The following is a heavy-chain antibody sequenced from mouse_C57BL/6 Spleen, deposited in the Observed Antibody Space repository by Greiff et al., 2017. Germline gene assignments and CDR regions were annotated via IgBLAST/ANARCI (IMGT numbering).Heavy chain of an antibody. D-gene: IGHD1-1*01. J-gene: IGHJ1*03. CDR3: TRAGTPYWYFDV. CDR2: ISSGGDYI. CDR1: GFTFSSYA. Sequence: EVQGVESGEGLVKPGGSLKLSCAASGFTFSSYAMSWVRQTPEKRLEWVAYISSGGDYIYYADTVKGRFTISRDNARNTLYLQMSSLKSEDTAMYYCTRAGTPYWYFDVWGTGTTVTVSS. V-gene: IGHV5-9-1*02.